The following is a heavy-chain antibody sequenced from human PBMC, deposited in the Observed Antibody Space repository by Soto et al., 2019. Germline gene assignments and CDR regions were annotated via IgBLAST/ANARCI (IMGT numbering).Heavy chain of an antibody. V-gene: IGHV5-51*01. J-gene: IGHJ6*02. CDR3: ARLGFNYDFLSGYYNVHHYYGIDV. CDR1: GYSFTSYW. D-gene: IGHD3-3*01. Sequence: PGESLKISCKGSGYSFTSYWIGWVRQMPGKGLGWMGIIYPGDSDTRYSPSFQGQVTISADKSINSVYLQWSSLKASDTATYYCARLGFNYDFLSGYYNVHHYYGIDVWGQGTTVTVSS. CDR2: IYPGDSDT.